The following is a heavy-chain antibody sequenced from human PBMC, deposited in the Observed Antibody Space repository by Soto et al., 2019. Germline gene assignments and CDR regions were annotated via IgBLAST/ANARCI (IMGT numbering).Heavy chain of an antibody. J-gene: IGHJ6*02. D-gene: IGHD3-16*01. V-gene: IGHV3-9*02. CDR1: AFSSHHHA. CDR2: IHWNNGAT. CDR3: TEDILPGGADV. Sequence: GGSLRFSCVASAFSSHHHAIHWVRQGPGKGLEWVSGIHWNNGATGYADSVKGRFTIFKDNVKNSVYLQMNSLRTDDTAFYYCTEDILPGGADVWGQGTTVTVSS.